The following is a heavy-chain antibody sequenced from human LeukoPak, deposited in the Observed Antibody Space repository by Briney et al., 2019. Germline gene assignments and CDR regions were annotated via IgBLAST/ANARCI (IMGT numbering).Heavy chain of an antibody. J-gene: IGHJ3*02. D-gene: IGHD5-18*01. CDR1: GGTFSSYA. V-gene: IGHV1-69*06. CDR3: ASTLPTRYSYGFDAFDI. Sequence: SVKVSCKASGGTFSSYAISWVRQAPGQGLEWMGGIIHIFGTANYAQKFQGRVTITADKSTSTAYMELSSLRSEDTAVYYCASTLPTRYSYGFDAFDIWGQGTMVTVSS. CDR2: IIHIFGTA.